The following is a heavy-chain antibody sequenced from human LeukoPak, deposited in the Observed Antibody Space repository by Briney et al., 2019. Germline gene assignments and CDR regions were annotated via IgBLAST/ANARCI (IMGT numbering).Heavy chain of an antibody. CDR2: IDPSDSYT. V-gene: IGHV5-10-1*01. D-gene: IGHD3-9*01. J-gene: IGHJ1*01. Sequence: GESLKISCKGSGYSFTSYWISWVRQMPGKGLEWMGRIDPSDSYTNYSPSFQGHVTISADKSISTAYLQWSSLKASDTAMYYCARSEGMDYDILTGYSRPAEYFQHWGQGTLVTVSS. CDR1: GYSFTSYW. CDR3: ARSEGMDYDILTGYSRPAEYFQH.